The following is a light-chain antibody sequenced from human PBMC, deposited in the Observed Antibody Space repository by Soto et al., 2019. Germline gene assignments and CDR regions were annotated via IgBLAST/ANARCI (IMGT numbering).Light chain of an antibody. CDR2: WAS. V-gene: IGKV4-1*01. CDR1: QNILYNSNNKNY. Sequence: DIVMTQSPDSLAVSLGERATINCKSSQNILYNSNNKNYVAWYQQKPGQPPKLLIYWASIRESGVPDRFSGSGSGTDFTLTISGLQAEDVAVYYCQQYYSSPTWTFGQGTKVDIK. CDR3: QQYYSSPTWT. J-gene: IGKJ1*01.